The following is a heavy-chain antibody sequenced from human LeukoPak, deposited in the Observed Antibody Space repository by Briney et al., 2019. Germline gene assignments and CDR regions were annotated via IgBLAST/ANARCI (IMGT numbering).Heavy chain of an antibody. V-gene: IGHV3-23*01. J-gene: IGHJ4*02. CDR2: ISGSGGST. CDR1: GFTFSSYA. Sequence: GGSLRLSCAASGFTFSSYAMSWVRQAPGKGLEWVSAISGSGGSTYYADSVKGRFTISRDNSKNTLYMQMNSLRAEDTAVYYCAKDLSGLTTADYWGQGTLVTVSS. D-gene: IGHD4/OR15-4a*01. CDR3: AKDLSGLTTADY.